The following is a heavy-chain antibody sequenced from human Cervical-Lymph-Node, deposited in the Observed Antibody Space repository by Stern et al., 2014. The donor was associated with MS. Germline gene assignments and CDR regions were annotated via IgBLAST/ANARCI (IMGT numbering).Heavy chain of an antibody. CDR1: GFTFRNYA. Sequence: QLVQSGGGVVQPGRSLRLSCVASGFTFRNYAMHWVRQAPGKGLEWVAVTSDDGDKNYYADSVRVRFTVSRNNSKNPLYLQISSLRPDDTATYYCARSAHSDYWGQGSLVIVSS. CDR3: ARSAHSDY. CDR2: TSDDGDKN. D-gene: IGHD3-3*02. V-gene: IGHV3-30-3*01. J-gene: IGHJ4*02.